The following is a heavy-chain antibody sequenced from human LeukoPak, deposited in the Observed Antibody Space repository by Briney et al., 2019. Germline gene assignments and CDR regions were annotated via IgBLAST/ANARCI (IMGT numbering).Heavy chain of an antibody. V-gene: IGHV1-69*05. Sequence: SVKVSCKASGGTFSSYAISWVRQAPGQGLEWMGGIIPIFGTANYAQKFQGRVTITTDESTSTAYMELSSLRSEDTAVYYCARGYRYYYDSSGYYPDAFDIWGQGTMVTVSS. CDR2: IIPIFGTA. CDR1: GGTFSSYA. CDR3: ARGYRYYYDSSGYYPDAFDI. D-gene: IGHD3-22*01. J-gene: IGHJ3*02.